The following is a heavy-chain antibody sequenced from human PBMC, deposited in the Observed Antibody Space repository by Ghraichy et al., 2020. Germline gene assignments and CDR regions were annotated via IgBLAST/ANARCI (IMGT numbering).Heavy chain of an antibody. CDR3: SRDDIVVVIAAFYYYYYMDV. CDR2: SRNKANGGTT. D-gene: IGHD2-15*01. V-gene: IGHV3-22*01. CDR1: GFTFSYYY. Sequence: LSLTCAAAGFTFSYYYMSGVRQAPGKGLEWVGFSRNKANGGTTEQTTSVKGRFTISRDDCKSITYLQMKSLKTEDTAVYYCSRDDIVVVIAAFYYYYYMDVWGKGTTVTVFS. J-gene: IGHJ6*03.